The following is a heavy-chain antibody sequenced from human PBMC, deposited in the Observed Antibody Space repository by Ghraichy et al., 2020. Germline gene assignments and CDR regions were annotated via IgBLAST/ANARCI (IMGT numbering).Heavy chain of an antibody. CDR2: INHSGST. J-gene: IGHJ6*02. D-gene: IGHD6-13*01. Sequence: GSLSLTCAVYGGSFSGYYWSWIRQPPGKGLEWIGEINHSGSTNYNPSLKSRVTISVDTSKNQFSLKLSSVTAADTAVYYCARGGAGISRRYYYYGMDVWGQGTTVTVSS. CDR3: ARGGAGISRRYYYYGMDV. CDR1: GGSFSGYY. V-gene: IGHV4-34*01.